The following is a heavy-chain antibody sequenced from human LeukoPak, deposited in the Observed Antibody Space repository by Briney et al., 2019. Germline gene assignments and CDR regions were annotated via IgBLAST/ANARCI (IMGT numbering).Heavy chain of an antibody. CDR3: AREDVVVPAAMFDY. D-gene: IGHD2-2*01. CDR1: GFTFSSYA. V-gene: IGHV3-30-3*01. Sequence: GRSLRLSCAASGFTFSSYAMHWVRQAPGKGLEWVAVISYDGSNKYYADSVKGRFTISRDNSKNTLYLQMNSLRAEDTAVYYCAREDVVVPAAMFDYWGQGTLVTVSS. J-gene: IGHJ4*02. CDR2: ISYDGSNK.